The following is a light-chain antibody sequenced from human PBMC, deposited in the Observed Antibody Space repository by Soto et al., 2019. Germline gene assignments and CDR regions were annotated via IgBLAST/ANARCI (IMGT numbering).Light chain of an antibody. CDR2: HAS. V-gene: IGKV1-5*01. J-gene: IGKJ1*01. CDR3: QQYRTYS. CDR1: ESISNW. Sequence: IQLTQSPPTLPASVGDRVTLTCRASESISNWLAWYQQRPGTAPKLLIYHASILETAVPSRFSGNGSGTEFTLTISSLQPGDFATYYCQQYRTYSFGQGYRVEIK.